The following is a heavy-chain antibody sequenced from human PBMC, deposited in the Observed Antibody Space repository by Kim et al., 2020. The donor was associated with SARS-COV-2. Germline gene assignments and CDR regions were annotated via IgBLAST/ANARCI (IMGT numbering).Heavy chain of an antibody. D-gene: IGHD3-3*01. V-gene: IGHV3-23*01. Sequence: GGSLRLSCAASGCTFSSDAMSWVRQAPGKGLEWVSTMSGSGGSTYYADSVKGGLTISRDNSKNTLYLQMNSLGAEETAVYYCAKDRVGVVTNFDSWGQGTLVTVSS. CDR1: GCTFSSDA. CDR3: AKDRVGVVTNFDS. J-gene: IGHJ4*02. CDR2: MSGSGGST.